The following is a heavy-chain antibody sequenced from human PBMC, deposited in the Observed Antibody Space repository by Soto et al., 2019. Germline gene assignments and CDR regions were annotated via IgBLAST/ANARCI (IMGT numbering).Heavy chain of an antibody. Sequence: QVQLVESGGGVVQPGRSLRLSCAASGFTFSSNAMHWVRQAPGKGLEWVAVISTDGTNQHHADSVKGRFTISRDNFKNTLYLQMNSLRPEDTAVYFCAVGGGDLSLTPFDYWGQGTLVTVSS. CDR3: AVGGGDLSLTPFDY. CDR1: GFTFSSNA. J-gene: IGHJ4*02. CDR2: ISTDGTNQ. V-gene: IGHV3-30-3*01. D-gene: IGHD3-16*02.